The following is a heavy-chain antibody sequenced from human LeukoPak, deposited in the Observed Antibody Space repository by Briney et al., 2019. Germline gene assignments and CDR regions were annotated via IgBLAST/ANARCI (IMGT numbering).Heavy chain of an antibody. CDR2: ITSSSSYI. D-gene: IGHD3-10*01. Sequence: GGSLRLSCAASGFTFSSYTINWVRQAPGKGLEWVSSITSSSSYINYADSAKGQFTISRDNAKNSLYLQMNSLRAEDTAVYYCARGSRITMVRGVKYFDYWGQGTLVTVSS. J-gene: IGHJ4*02. CDR3: ARGSRITMVRGVKYFDY. CDR1: GFTFSSYT. V-gene: IGHV3-21*01.